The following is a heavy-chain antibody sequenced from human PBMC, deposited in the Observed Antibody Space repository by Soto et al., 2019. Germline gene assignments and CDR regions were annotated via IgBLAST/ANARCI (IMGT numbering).Heavy chain of an antibody. J-gene: IGHJ4*02. D-gene: IGHD4-17*01. Sequence: QVQLVESGGGLVKPGGSLRLSCAASGFPFSDYYMSWIRQAPGKGLEWVSYISSSGSTIYYADPVKGRFTISRDNAKNSRYLQMNSLRAEDTAVYYCASIPPIYGDYDPYFDYWGQGTLVTVSS. CDR1: GFPFSDYY. CDR2: ISSSGSTI. V-gene: IGHV3-11*01. CDR3: ASIPPIYGDYDPYFDY.